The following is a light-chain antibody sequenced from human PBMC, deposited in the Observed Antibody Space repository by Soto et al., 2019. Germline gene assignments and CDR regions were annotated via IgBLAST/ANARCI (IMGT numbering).Light chain of an antibody. CDR3: QQYGSSLF. CDR2: GAS. V-gene: IGKV3-20*01. Sequence: EIVLTQSPGTLSLSPGERATLSCRASQSVSSSYLAWYQQKPGQAPRLLIYGASSRATGIPDRFSGSGSGTDVTLTISRLEPEYFAVYYCQQYGSSLFLGPGTKVYIK. CDR1: QSVSSSY. J-gene: IGKJ3*01.